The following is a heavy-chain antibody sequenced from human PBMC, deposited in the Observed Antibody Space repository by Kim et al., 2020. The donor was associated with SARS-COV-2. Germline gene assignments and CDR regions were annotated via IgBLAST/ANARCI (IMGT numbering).Heavy chain of an antibody. CDR1: GDSISNAW. J-gene: IGHJ5*02. Sequence: SETLSLTCDVSGDSISNAWWSWVRQPPGKGLEWIGEIYHSGSTNYNPTLKSRVTISLDKSKNQFSLNLTSVTVADTAIYYCARARSKSVGPWGQGTLVTVSS. CDR3: ARARSKSVGP. CDR2: IYHSGST. V-gene: IGHV4-4*02.